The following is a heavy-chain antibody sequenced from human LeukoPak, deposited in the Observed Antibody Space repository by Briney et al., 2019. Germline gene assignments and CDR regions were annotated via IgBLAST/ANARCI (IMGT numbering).Heavy chain of an antibody. CDR1: GYTLTELS. V-gene: IGHV1-24*01. CDR2: FDPEDGET. J-gene: IGHJ4*02. Sequence: GASVKVSCKASGYTLTELSMHWVRQAPGKGLEWMGGFDPEDGETIYAQKFQDRVTMTEDTSTDTAYMELSSLRSEDTAVYYCATASYSSSWYYFDYWGQGTLVTVSS. D-gene: IGHD6-13*01. CDR3: ATASYSSSWYYFDY.